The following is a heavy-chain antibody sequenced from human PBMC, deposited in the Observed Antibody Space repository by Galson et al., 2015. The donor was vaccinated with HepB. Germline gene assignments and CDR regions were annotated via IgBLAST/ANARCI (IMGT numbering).Heavy chain of an antibody. D-gene: IGHD3-22*01. V-gene: IGHV3-66*01. J-gene: IGHJ4*02. CDR3: ARPAYDSSGYYDY. CDR2: IYSGGST. CDR1: GFTVSSDY. Sequence: SLRLSCAASGFTVSSDYMTWVRQAPGKGLEWVSVIYSGGSTYYADSVKDRFTISRDNSKNTLYPQMNSLRAEDTAVYYCARPAYDSSGYYDYWGQGTLVTVSS.